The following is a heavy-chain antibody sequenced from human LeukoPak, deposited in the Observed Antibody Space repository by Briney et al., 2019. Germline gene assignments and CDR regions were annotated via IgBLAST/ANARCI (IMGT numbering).Heavy chain of an antibody. CDR1: GGSISSGGYY. CDR3: ARVGSSSFFDY. CDR2: IYYSGST. J-gene: IGHJ4*02. Sequence: SETLSLTCTVSGGSISSGGYYWSWTRQHPGKGLEWIGYIYYSGSTYYNPSLKSRVTISVDTSKNQFSLKLSSVTAADTAVYYCARVGSSSFFDYWGQGTLVTVSS. D-gene: IGHD6-6*01. V-gene: IGHV4-31*03.